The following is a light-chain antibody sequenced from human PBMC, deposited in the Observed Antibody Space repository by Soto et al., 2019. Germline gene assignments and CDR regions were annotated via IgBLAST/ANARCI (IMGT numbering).Light chain of an antibody. CDR3: QSNRLSGSL. CDR1: SIGAGGD. Sequence: QSVLTQPPSVSGAPGQRVTISCTGNSIGAGGDVHWYQQLPGTAPKLLIYGNTNRPAGVPDRFSGSKSGSSVSLAITGLQAEDEADYYCQSNRLSGSLFGGGTQLTVL. V-gene: IGLV1-40*01. J-gene: IGLJ3*02. CDR2: GNT.